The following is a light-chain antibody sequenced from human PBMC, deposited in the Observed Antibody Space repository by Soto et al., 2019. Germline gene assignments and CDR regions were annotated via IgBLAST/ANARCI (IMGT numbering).Light chain of an antibody. Sequence: QSALTQPASVSGPPGQSITISCTGTSSDVGSYNLVSWYQQHPGKAPKLMIYEVSKRPSGVSNRFSGSKSGNTASLTISGLQAEDEADYYCCSFAGSRAVVFGGGTKLTVL. V-gene: IGLV2-23*02. CDR1: SSDVGSYNL. J-gene: IGLJ2*01. CDR2: EVS. CDR3: CSFAGSRAVV.